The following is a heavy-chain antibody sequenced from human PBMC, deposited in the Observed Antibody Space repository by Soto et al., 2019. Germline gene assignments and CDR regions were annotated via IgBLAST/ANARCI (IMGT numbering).Heavy chain of an antibody. Sequence: QVQLVESGGGVVQPGRSLRLSCAASGFTFSSYRMHWVRQAPGKGLEWVAVIWYDGSNKYYADSVKGRFTISRDNSKNTLHLQMNSLRAEDTAVYYCARDHISGYIVLKHDAFDIWGQGTMVTVSS. CDR2: IWYDGSNK. D-gene: IGHD2-8*02. V-gene: IGHV3-33*01. J-gene: IGHJ3*02. CDR1: GFTFSSYR. CDR3: ARDHISGYIVLKHDAFDI.